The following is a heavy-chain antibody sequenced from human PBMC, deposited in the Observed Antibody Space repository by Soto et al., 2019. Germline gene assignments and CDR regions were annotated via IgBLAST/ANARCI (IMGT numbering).Heavy chain of an antibody. J-gene: IGHJ4*02. CDR3: ARDAPESGYSFDH. CDR1: GFTFSSYS. V-gene: IGHV3-21*01. D-gene: IGHD5-12*01. Sequence: GGSLRLSCAASGFTFSSYSMNWVRQAPGKGLEWVSSISSSSSYIYYADSVKGRFTISRDNAKNSLYLQMNSLRAEDTAVYYCARDAPESGYSFDHWGQGTLVTVSS. CDR2: ISSSSSYI.